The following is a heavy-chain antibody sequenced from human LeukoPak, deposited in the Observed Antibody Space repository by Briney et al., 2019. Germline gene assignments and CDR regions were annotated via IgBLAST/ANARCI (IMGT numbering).Heavy chain of an antibody. J-gene: IGHJ5*02. D-gene: IGHD6-13*01. Sequence: PSETLSLTCTVSGGSISSYYWSWIRQPPGEGLEWIGYIYYSGSTNYNPSLKSRVTISVDTSKNQFSLKLSSVTAADTAVYYCALAAGPYNWFDPWGQGTLVTVSS. CDR3: ALAAGPYNWFDP. CDR2: IYYSGST. V-gene: IGHV4-59*01. CDR1: GGSISSYY.